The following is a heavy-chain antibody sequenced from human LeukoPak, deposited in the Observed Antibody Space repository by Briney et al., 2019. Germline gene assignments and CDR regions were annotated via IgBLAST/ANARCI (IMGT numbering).Heavy chain of an antibody. CDR3: ARGIAAAGKVVY. D-gene: IGHD6-13*01. J-gene: IGHJ4*02. CDR1: GFTFSSNG. V-gene: IGHV3-48*04. Sequence: GGSLRLSCVASGFTFSSNGMHWVRQAPGKGLEWVSYISSSGSTIYYADSVKGRFTISRDNAKNSLYLQMNSLRAEDTAVYYCARGIAAAGKVVYWGQGTLVTVSS. CDR2: ISSSGSTI.